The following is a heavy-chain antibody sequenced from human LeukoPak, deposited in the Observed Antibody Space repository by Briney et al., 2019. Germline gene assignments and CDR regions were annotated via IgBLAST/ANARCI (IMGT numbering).Heavy chain of an antibody. J-gene: IGHJ2*01. CDR2: IYTSGST. V-gene: IGHV4-61*02. Sequence: SETLSLTCTVSGGSISSGSYYWSWIRQPAGKGLEWIGRIYTSGSTNYNPSLKSRVTISVDTSKNQFSLKLSSVTAADTAVYYCARVDTEGTNFDLWGCGTLVTVSS. D-gene: IGHD5-12*01. CDR3: ARVDTEGTNFDL. CDR1: GGSISSGSYY.